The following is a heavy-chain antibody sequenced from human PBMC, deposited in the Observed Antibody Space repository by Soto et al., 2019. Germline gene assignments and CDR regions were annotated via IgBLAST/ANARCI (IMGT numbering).Heavy chain of an antibody. D-gene: IGHD3-3*01. CDR1: GSIISSSSYY. CDR2: IHYSGST. CDR3: RSGPNYDFWSGYFRPFLDI. V-gene: IGHV4-39*01. Sequence: SETLSLAWTVSGSIISSSSYYLGCIRLPPGKGLEWVGRIHYSGSTYYNPAVKSRVTISVDTSKIQFSLKLNSVTAADTAVYYCRSGPNYDFWSGYFRPFLDIWGQGTMVT. J-gene: IGHJ3*02.